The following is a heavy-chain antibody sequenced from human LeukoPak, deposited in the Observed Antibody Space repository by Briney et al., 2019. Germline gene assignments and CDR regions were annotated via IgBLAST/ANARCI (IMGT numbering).Heavy chain of an antibody. CDR1: GGSISSYY. V-gene: IGHV4-59*01. CDR3: ARTTIFGVALDY. Sequence: SETLSLTCTVSGGSISSYYWSWIRQPPGKGLEWIGYIYCSGSTNYNPSLKSRVTISVDTSKNQFSLKLSSVTAADTAVYYCARTTIFGVALDYWGQGTLVTVSS. CDR2: IYCSGST. J-gene: IGHJ4*02. D-gene: IGHD3-3*01.